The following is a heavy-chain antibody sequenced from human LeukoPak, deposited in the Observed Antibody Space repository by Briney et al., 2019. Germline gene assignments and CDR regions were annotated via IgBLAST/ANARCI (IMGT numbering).Heavy chain of an antibody. D-gene: IGHD2-2*01. V-gene: IGHV1-18*01. CDR1: GYTFTNYG. J-gene: IGHJ1*01. CDR2: ISGYNGYT. Sequence: ASVKVSCKASGYTFTNYGVSWVRQAPGQGLEWMGWISGYNGYTNYAQKFQFRVTMTTDTSTSTAYMELRSLTSDDTAVYYCARASLSLGYCSSTSCSGYFQHWGQGTLVTVSS. CDR3: ARASLSLGYCSSTSCSGYFQH.